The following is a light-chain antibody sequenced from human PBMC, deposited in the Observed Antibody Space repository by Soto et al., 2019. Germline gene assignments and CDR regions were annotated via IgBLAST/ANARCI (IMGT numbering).Light chain of an antibody. CDR3: QLHQGWCT. CDR1: ESVSSN. CDR2: GAS. Sequence: EIVLTQSPATLSAYPGERANVSCRASESVSSNLAWYQQKPGQAPRLLFYGASTRATDIPARFSGTGSGTEFTLTISSLQSEGFAVCWGQLHQGWCTFCGGTKVDIK. V-gene: IGKV3-15*01. J-gene: IGKJ4*02.